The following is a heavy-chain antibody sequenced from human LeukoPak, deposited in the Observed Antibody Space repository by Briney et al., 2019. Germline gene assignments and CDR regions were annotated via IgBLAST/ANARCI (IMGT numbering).Heavy chain of an antibody. CDR2: ISSSGSTI. Sequence: GGSLRLSCAASGFTFSSYEMNWVRQAPGKGLEWLSYISSSGSTIYYADSVKGRFTISRDNAKNTLYLQMNSLRAEDTAVYYCARSMTAFDIWGQGTMVTVSS. CDR1: GFTFSSYE. V-gene: IGHV3-48*03. CDR3: ARSMTAFDI. J-gene: IGHJ3*02.